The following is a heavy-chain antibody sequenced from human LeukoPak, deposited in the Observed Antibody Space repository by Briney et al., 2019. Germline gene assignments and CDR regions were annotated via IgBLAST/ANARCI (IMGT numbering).Heavy chain of an antibody. CDR2: INLDGSQK. CDR3: AREVDTTMVLAPLTDPFDI. V-gene: IGHV3-7*01. J-gene: IGHJ3*02. D-gene: IGHD5-18*01. Sequence: GGSLRLSCAASGFTVFNYWMSWVRQAPGKGLEWVANINLDGSQKYYVDSLKGRFTISRDNAKNSLYLQMNGLRAEDTAVYYCAREVDTTMVLAPLTDPFDIWGQGTMVTVSS. CDR1: GFTVFNYW.